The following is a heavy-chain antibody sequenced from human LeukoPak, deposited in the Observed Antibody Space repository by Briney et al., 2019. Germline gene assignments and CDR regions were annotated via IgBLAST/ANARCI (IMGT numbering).Heavy chain of an antibody. V-gene: IGHV5-10-1*01. J-gene: IGHJ6*02. CDR3: ARDGVVVPAASYYYYGMDV. Sequence: GESLKISCKGSGYSFTSYWISWVRQMPGKGLEWMGRIDPSDSYTNYSPSFQGHVTISADKSISTAYLQWSSLKASDTAVYYCARDGVVVPAASYYYYGMDVWGQGTTVTVSS. CDR2: IDPSDSYT. D-gene: IGHD2-2*01. CDR1: GYSFTSYW.